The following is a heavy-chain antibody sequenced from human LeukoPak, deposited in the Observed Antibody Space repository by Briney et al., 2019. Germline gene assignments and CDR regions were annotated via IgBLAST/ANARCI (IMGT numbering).Heavy chain of an antibody. V-gene: IGHV3-9*01. J-gene: IGHJ3*02. CDR1: GFTFADYA. Sequence: PGGSTRLSCAASGFTFADYAMHWVRQAPGKVLEWVSGIRCNSGNIGYADSVKGRFSISRDNATHSPYLQMNSLMAEGTSLSFWAKEVEGACDIWGQGTMVTVSS. CDR2: IRCNSGNI. CDR3: AKEVEGACDI.